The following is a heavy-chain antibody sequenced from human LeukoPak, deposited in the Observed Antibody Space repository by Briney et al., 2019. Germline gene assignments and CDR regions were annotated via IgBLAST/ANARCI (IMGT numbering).Heavy chain of an antibody. Sequence: AGGSLRLSCAASGFTFSNYAMSWVRQAPGKGLEWVSAISGSGSSTYYADSVKGRFTISRDNSKNTLYLQMNSLRAEDTAVYYCASGWEPLPFDYWGQGTLVTVSS. D-gene: IGHD1-26*01. CDR2: ISGSGSST. V-gene: IGHV3-23*01. CDR1: GFTFSNYA. CDR3: ASGWEPLPFDY. J-gene: IGHJ4*02.